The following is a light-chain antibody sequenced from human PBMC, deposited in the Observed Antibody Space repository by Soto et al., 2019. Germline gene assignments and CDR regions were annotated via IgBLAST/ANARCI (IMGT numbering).Light chain of an antibody. J-gene: IGKJ1*01. V-gene: IGKV1-5*03. CDR2: QAS. CDR1: QSISSW. Sequence: DIQMTQSPSTLSASVGDRVTITCRASQSISSWLAWYQQKPGKARKLLIYQASSLESGVPSRCSGSGSGTEFTLTISSLQPDDFATYYCQQYNSYPWTFGQGTKVEIK. CDR3: QQYNSYPWT.